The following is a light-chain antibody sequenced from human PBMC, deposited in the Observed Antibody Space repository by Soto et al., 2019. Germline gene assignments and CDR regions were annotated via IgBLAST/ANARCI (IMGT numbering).Light chain of an antibody. J-gene: IGLJ1*01. CDR3: SSYAGSNNLRV. CDR2: EVS. Sequence: QSVLTQPPSASGSPGQSVTISCTGTSSDVGGYNYVSWYQQHPGKAPKLMIYEVSKRPSGVPDRFSGSKSGNTASLTVSGLQAEDEADYYYSSYAGSNNLRVCGTGTKVTVL. CDR1: SSDVGGYNY. V-gene: IGLV2-8*01.